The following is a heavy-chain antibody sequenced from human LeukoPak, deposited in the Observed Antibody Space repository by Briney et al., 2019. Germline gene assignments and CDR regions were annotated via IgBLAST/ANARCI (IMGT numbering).Heavy chain of an antibody. J-gene: IGHJ3*02. D-gene: IGHD3-3*01. V-gene: IGHV4-39*01. Sequence: SETLSLTCTVSGGSISSSSYYWGWIRQPPGKGLEWIGSIYYSGSTYYNPSLKSRVTISVDTSKNQFSLKLSSVTAADTAVYYCAKVLRFLEWLPLRDAFDIWGQGTMVTVSS. CDR1: GGSISSSSYY. CDR2: IYYSGST. CDR3: AKVLRFLEWLPLRDAFDI.